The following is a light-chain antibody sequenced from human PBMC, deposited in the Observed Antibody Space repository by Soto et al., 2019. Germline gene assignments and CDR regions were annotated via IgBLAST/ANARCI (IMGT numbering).Light chain of an antibody. CDR3: QQYNNWPRT. J-gene: IGKJ1*01. Sequence: EIVMTQSPATLSVSPGERATLSCRASQSVSSNLAWYQQKPGQAPRLLIYAASTMATGIPARFSGSGSGTEFTPTISSLQSEDFAVYYCQQYNNWPRTFGQGTKVESK. CDR2: AAS. CDR1: QSVSSN. V-gene: IGKV3-15*01.